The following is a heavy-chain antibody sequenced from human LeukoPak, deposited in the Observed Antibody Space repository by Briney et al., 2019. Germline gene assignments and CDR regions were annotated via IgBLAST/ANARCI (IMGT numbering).Heavy chain of an antibody. J-gene: IGHJ4*02. Sequence: GGSLRLSCAASGFNFSSYAMTWVRQAPGKGLEWVSGVTGPSSNTYYADSVKGRFTISRDNSKNVLYLEMNSLRVEDTAIYYCAKDRSSSTSCSNYWGRGTLVTVSS. CDR2: VTGPSSNT. CDR1: GFNFSSYA. V-gene: IGHV3-23*01. CDR3: AKDRSSSTSCSNY. D-gene: IGHD2-2*01.